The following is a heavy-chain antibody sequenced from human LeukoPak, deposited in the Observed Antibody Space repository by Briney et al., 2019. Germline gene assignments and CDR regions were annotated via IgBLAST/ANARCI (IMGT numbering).Heavy chain of an antibody. D-gene: IGHD1-1*01. CDR1: GFTFSSYA. CDR3: ARVGSHWNYYDY. CDR2: ISYDGSNK. Sequence: GGSLRLSCAASGFTFSSYAMSWVRQAPGKGLEWVAVISYDGSNKYYADSVKGRFTISRDNSKNTLYLQMNSLRTEDTAVYYCARVGSHWNYYDYWGQGTLVTVSS. J-gene: IGHJ4*02. V-gene: IGHV3-30-3*01.